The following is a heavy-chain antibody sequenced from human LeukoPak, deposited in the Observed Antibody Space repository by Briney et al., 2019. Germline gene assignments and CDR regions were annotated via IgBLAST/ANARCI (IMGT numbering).Heavy chain of an antibody. Sequence: GASVKVSCKASGYTFTSYYMHWMRQAPGQGLEWMGIINPSGGSTSYAQKFQGRVTMTRDTSTSTVYMELSSLRSEDTAVYYCARDPSGRDAFDIWGQGTMVTVSS. CDR2: INPSGGST. J-gene: IGHJ3*02. V-gene: IGHV1-46*01. CDR3: ARDPSGRDAFDI. D-gene: IGHD1-14*01. CDR1: GYTFTSYY.